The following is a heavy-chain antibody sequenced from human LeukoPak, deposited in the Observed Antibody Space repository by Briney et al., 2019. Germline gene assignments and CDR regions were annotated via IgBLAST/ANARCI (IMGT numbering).Heavy chain of an antibody. CDR2: ISSSGSTI. CDR1: GFTFSDYY. V-gene: IGHV3-11*01. J-gene: IGHJ4*02. Sequence: PGGCLRLPCAASGFTFSDYYMSWIRQAPGKGLEWVSYISSSGSTIYYADSVKGRFTISRDNAKNSLYLQMNSLRAEDTAVYYCARDAVTMVRGVNYWGQGTLVTVSS. CDR3: ARDAVTMVRGVNY. D-gene: IGHD3-10*01.